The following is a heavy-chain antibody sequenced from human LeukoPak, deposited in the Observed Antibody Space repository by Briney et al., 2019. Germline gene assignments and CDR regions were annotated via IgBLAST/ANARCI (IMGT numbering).Heavy chain of an antibody. CDR1: GYTFTGYY. V-gene: IGHV1-2*02. D-gene: IGHD3-3*01. J-gene: IGHJ6*02. CDR2: INPNSGGT. Sequence: ASVKVSCKASGYTFTGYYMHWVRQAPGQGLEWMEWINPNSGGTNYAQKFQGRVTMTRDTSISTAYMELSRLRSDDTAVYYCAREKVFGVVNLYYYGMDVWGQGTTVTVSS. CDR3: AREKVFGVVNLYYYGMDV.